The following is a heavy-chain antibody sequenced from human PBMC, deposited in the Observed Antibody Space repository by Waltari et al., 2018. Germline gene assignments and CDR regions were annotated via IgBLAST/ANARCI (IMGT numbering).Heavy chain of an antibody. J-gene: IGHJ3*02. D-gene: IGHD6-13*01. Sequence: QLQLQESGPGLVKPSETLSLTCTVSGGSISSSSYYWGWIRQPPGKGLEWIGSIYYSGSTYNNPSLKSRVTISVDTSKNQFSLKLSSVTAADTAVYYCATGRIAAAGPGGAFDIWGQGTMVTVSS. CDR1: GGSISSSSYY. CDR2: IYYSGST. CDR3: ATGRIAAAGPGGAFDI. V-gene: IGHV4-39*01.